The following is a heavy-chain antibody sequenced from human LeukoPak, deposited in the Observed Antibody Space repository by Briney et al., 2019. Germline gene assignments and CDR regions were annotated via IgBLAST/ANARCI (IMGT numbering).Heavy chain of an antibody. J-gene: IGHJ4*02. CDR1: GFTFSSYA. CDR2: ISGSGGST. D-gene: IGHD6-19*01. V-gene: IGHV3-23*01. CDR3: AKAPSGYSSGWFDY. Sequence: GGSLRLSCAASGFTFSSYAMSWVRQAPGKGLEWVSAISGSGGSTYYADSVKGRFTISRDDSKNTLYLQMNSLRAEDTAVYYCAKAPSGYSSGWFDYWGQGTLVTVSS.